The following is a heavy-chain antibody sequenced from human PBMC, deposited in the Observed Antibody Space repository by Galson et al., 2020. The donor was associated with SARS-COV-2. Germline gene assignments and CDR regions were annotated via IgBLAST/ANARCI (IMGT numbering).Heavy chain of an antibody. V-gene: IGHV7-4-1*02. J-gene: IGHJ6*03. CDR3: ARLGYYDSSGYTQHDYYDMDG. Sequence: ASVQVSCKASGYTFTSYAMNWVRQAPGQGLEWMGWINTNTGNPTYAQGFTGRFVFSLDTSVSTAYLQISSLKAEDTAVYYCARLGYYDSSGYTQHDYYDMDGGGKGTTVTVS. CDR1: GYTFTSYA. D-gene: IGHD3-22*01. CDR2: INTNTGNP.